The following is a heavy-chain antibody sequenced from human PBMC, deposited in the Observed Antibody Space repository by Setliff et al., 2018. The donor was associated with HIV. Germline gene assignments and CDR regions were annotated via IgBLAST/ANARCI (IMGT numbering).Heavy chain of an antibody. Sequence: GESLKISCQGSGYRFTSYWIAWVRQMPGKGLEWMGIIYPGDSDTRYSPSFQGQVTISADKSINTAFLQWSSLKASDTAMFYCARSDSANWYVDYWGQGTLVTVSS. V-gene: IGHV5-51*01. CDR1: GYRFTSYW. CDR2: IYPGDSDT. J-gene: IGHJ4*02. D-gene: IGHD1-1*01. CDR3: ARSDSANWYVDY.